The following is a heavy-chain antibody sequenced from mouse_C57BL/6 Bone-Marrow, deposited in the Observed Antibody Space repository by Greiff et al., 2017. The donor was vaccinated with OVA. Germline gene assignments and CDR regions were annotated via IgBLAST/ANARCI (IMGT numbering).Heavy chain of an antibody. CDR2: IYPSDSET. V-gene: IGHV1-61*01. CDR1: GYTFTSYW. D-gene: IGHD1-1*01. Sequence: QVQLQQPGAELVRPGSSVKLSCKASGYTFTSYWMDWVKQRPGQGLEWIGNIYPSDSETHYNQKFKDKATLTVDKSSSTAYMQLSSLTSEDSAVYYCARYYGSSSYYLDYWGQGTTLTVSS. CDR3: ARYYGSSSYYLDY. J-gene: IGHJ2*01.